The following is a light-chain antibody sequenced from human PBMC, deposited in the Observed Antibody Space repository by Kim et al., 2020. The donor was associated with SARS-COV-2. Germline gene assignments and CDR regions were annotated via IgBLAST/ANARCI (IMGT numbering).Light chain of an antibody. CDR2: AAS. CDR3: QQGYSIPFT. CDR1: QSISIY. Sequence: DIQMTQSPSSLSALVGDRVTITCRASQSISIYLNWYQQKPGKAPKFLIYAASTLQSGVPSRFSGSGSGTDFTLTISSLQAEDFATYYCQQGYSIPFTFGPGTKWRS. J-gene: IGKJ3*01. V-gene: IGKV1-39*01.